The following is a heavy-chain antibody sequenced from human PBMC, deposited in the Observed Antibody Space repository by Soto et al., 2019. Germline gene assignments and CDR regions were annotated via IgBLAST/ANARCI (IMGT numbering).Heavy chain of an antibody. Sequence: GGSLRLSCAASGFTFSDYYKSWIRQAPGKGLEWVSYISSSGSTIYYADSVKGRFTISRDNAKNSLYLQMNSLRAEDTAVYYCASWMSSSGTIHWGQGTMVTVYS. CDR2: ISSSGSTI. CDR3: ASWMSSSGTIH. CDR1: GFTFSDYY. J-gene: IGHJ4*02. V-gene: IGHV3-11*01. D-gene: IGHD6-6*01.